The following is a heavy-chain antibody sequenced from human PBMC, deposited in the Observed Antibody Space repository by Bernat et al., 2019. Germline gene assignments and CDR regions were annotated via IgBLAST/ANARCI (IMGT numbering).Heavy chain of an antibody. D-gene: IGHD1-7*01. CDR2: IYYSGST. J-gene: IGHJ5*02. CDR1: GGSISSGGYY. CDR3: ARVHNWNYGSENWFDP. Sequence: QVQLQESGPGLVKPSQTLSLTCTVSGGSISSGGYYWSWIRQHPGKGLEWIGYIYYSGSTYYNPSLKSRLTISVDTSKNQFSLRMSSVTAADTAVYYCARVHNWNYGSENWFDPWGQGTLVTVSS. V-gene: IGHV4-31*03.